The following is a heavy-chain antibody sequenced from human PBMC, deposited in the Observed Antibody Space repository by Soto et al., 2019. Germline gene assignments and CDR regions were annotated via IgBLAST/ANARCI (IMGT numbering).Heavy chain of an antibody. D-gene: IGHD6-13*01. Sequence: QVQLVQSGAEVKKPGSSVKDSCKASGGTFSSYTISWVLQAPGQGLARMGEIIPNFGIANYAQKFQGRVTITAYESTSTAYMELSSLRSEDTAVYYCARDRGVAAGGGDWFDPWGQGTLVTVSS. CDR3: ARDRGVAAGGGDWFDP. V-gene: IGHV1-69*12. CDR2: IIPNFGIA. J-gene: IGHJ5*02. CDR1: GGTFSSYT.